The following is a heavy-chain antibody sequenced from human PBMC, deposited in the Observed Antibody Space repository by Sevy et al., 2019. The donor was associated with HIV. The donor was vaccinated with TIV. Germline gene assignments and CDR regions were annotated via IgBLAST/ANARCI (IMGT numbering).Heavy chain of an antibody. CDR1: GFDFSIYS. Sequence: GGSLRLSCAASGFDFSIYSMSWVRQAPGKGLEWVSTLSFGCGKINYADSVKGRFTISRDNTKNSLYLQMNSLRAEDTAVYYCASALDYWGQGILVTVSS. V-gene: IGHV3-21*01. CDR3: ASALDY. J-gene: IGHJ4*02. CDR2: LSFGCGKI.